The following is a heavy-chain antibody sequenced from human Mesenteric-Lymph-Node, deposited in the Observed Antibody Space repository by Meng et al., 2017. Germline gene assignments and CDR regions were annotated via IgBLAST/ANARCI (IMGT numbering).Heavy chain of an antibody. Sequence: GESLKISCAASGFTFSDYYMNWVRQAPGKGLEWVSSISSSSTIYYADSVKGRFTISRDNAKNSLDLQMNSLRAEDTAVYYCARAGRLEYWGQGTLVTVSS. CDR1: GFTFSDYY. J-gene: IGHJ4*02. CDR2: ISSSSTI. CDR3: ARAGRLEY. V-gene: IGHV3-69-1*01.